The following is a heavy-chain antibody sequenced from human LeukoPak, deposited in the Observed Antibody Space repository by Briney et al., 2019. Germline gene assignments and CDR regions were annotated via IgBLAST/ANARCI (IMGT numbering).Heavy chain of an antibody. V-gene: IGHV3-21*01. J-gene: IGHJ4*02. CDR2: ISSSSSYI. D-gene: IGHD3-10*01. Sequence: GGSLRLSCAASGFTFSSYSMNWVRQAPGKGLEWVLSISSSSSYIYYADSVKRRFTISRDNAKNSLYLQMNSLRAEDTAVYYCARGPSGNTMVRGVISYWGQGTLVTVSS. CDR1: GFTFSSYS. CDR3: ARGPSGNTMVRGVISY.